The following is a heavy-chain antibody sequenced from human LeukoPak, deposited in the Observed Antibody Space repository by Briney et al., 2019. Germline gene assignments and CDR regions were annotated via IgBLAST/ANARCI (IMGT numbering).Heavy chain of an antibody. CDR2: ISGSGGTT. Sequence: PGGSLRLSCAASGFTFSSYAMSWVRQAPGKGLEWVSAISGSGGTTYYADSVKGRFTISRDNSKNTLYLQMNSLRAEGTAVYYCAKDSCSGGSCYSPYWGQGTLVTVSS. CDR1: GFTFSSYA. D-gene: IGHD2-15*01. CDR3: AKDSCSGGSCYSPY. V-gene: IGHV3-23*01. J-gene: IGHJ4*02.